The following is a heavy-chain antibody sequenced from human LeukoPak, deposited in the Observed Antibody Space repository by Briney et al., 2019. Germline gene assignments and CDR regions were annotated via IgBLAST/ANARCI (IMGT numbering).Heavy chain of an antibody. V-gene: IGHV1-2*02. D-gene: IGHD5-18*01. CDR3: ARDGYLGGMDV. CDR2: INPNSGRT. Sequence: GASVKVSCKASGYTFTGYYMHWVRQAPGQGLEWMGWINPNSGRTNYAQKFQGRVTMTRDTSISTAYMELSRLRSDGTAVYYCARDGYLGGMDVWGQGTKVTVSS. CDR1: GYTFTGYY. J-gene: IGHJ6*02.